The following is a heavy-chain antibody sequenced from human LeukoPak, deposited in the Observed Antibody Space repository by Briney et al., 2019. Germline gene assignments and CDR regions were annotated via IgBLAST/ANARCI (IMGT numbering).Heavy chain of an antibody. Sequence: GGSQRLSCAASGFTFSSYAMSWVRQAPGKGLEWVSVISGSGANTYYADSVKGRFTISRDNSKNSLYLQMNSLRAGDTAVYYCVRVAKERVGGVYYFDYWGQGTPVTVSS. D-gene: IGHD1-1*01. J-gene: IGHJ4*02. CDR1: GFTFSSYA. V-gene: IGHV3-23*01. CDR3: VRVAKERVGGVYYFDY. CDR2: ISGSGANT.